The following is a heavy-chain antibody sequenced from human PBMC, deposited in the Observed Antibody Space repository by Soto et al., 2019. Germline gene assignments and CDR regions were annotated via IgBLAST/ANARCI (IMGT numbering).Heavy chain of an antibody. CDR3: AKGVPGIAVAGTGYFQH. CDR2: ISGSGDST. J-gene: IGHJ1*01. Sequence: PGGSLRLSCAASGFTFSSYAMSWVRQATGKGLEWVSGISGSGDSTYYADSVKGRFTISRDNSKKTVYLQMNSLRAEDTAVYYCAKGVPGIAVAGTGYFQHWGQGTLVTVSS. D-gene: IGHD6-19*01. V-gene: IGHV3-23*01. CDR1: GFTFSSYA.